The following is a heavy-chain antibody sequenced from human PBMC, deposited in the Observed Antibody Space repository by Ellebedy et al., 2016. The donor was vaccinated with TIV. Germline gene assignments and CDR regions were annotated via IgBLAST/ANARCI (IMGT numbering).Heavy chain of an antibody. Sequence: SETLSLTCTVSGGSISSGDYYWSWIRQPPGKGLEWIGEIDHSGSANYNPSLKSRVTISIDTSKNQFSLRLSSVTAADTAVYFCARSPSGSGNYRLDNWGQGTLVTVSS. V-gene: IGHV4-61*08. J-gene: IGHJ4*02. CDR1: GGSISSGDYY. CDR3: ARSPSGSGNYRLDN. CDR2: IDHSGSA. D-gene: IGHD3-10*01.